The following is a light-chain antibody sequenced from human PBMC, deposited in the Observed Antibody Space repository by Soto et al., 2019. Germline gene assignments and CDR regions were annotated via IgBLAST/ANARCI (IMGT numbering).Light chain of an antibody. V-gene: IGLV2-14*01. Sequence: QSALTQPASVSGSPGQSITISCTGTSSDNYVSWYQRHPGKAPKLLIYEVTHRPSGVSNRFSGSKSGNTASLTISGLLAEDEADYYCSSYTSSYTYVFGTGTKLTVL. J-gene: IGLJ1*01. CDR2: EVT. CDR1: SSDNY. CDR3: SSYTSSYTYV.